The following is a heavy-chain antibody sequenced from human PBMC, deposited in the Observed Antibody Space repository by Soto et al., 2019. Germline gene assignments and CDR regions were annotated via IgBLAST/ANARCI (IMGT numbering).Heavy chain of an antibody. CDR3: VRDNGGMDV. Sequence: ESGGGLVQPGGSLRLSCAASGFTFSSCDFNWVRQTPGKRLEWVARIGGRGGSIYYGDSVKGRFTISIDNAKNLVYLQINSLTAADTAVYYCVRDNGGMDVWGQGTTVTVSS. CDR1: GFTFSSCD. V-gene: IGHV3-48*03. J-gene: IGHJ6*02. CDR2: IGGRGGSI.